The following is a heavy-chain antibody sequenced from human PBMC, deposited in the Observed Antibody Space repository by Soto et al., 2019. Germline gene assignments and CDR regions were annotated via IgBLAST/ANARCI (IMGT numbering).Heavy chain of an antibody. V-gene: IGHV3-23*01. CDR2: ISGSGGST. Sequence: GGSLRLSCAASGFTFSSYAMSWVRQAPGKGLEWVSAISGSGGSTYYADTVKGRFTISRDNSKNTLYLQMNSLRAEDTAVYYCSIFGVLWFGESDDAFDIWVQGTMVTVSS. D-gene: IGHD3-10*01. CDR3: SIFGVLWFGESDDAFDI. J-gene: IGHJ3*02. CDR1: GFTFSSYA.